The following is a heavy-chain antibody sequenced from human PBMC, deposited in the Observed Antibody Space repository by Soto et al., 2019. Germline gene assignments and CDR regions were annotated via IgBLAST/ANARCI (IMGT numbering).Heavy chain of an antibody. CDR3: AREAIEYTGTTGDWFDP. D-gene: IGHD1-7*01. CDR1: GGSISSYY. V-gene: IGHV4-59*01. J-gene: IGHJ5*02. Sequence: PSATLTLTCIFSGGSISSYYWSWIRQPPGKGLEWIGYIYYSGSSNYNPSLKSRVTISVDTSKNQFSLKLSSVTAADTAVYYCAREAIEYTGTTGDWFDPWGQGTLVTVS. CDR2: IYYSGSS.